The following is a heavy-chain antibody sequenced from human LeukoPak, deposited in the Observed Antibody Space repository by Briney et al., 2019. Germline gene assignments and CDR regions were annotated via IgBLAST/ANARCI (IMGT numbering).Heavy chain of an antibody. J-gene: IGHJ6*03. Sequence: KPSETLSLTCTVSGGSISSYHWSWIRQPPGKGLEWIGYIYYTGSTNYNPSLKSRVTISVDTSKNQFSLKLSSVTAADTAVYYCARGDWYYYYYMDVWGKGTTVTISS. CDR2: IYYTGST. V-gene: IGHV4-59*01. CDR1: GGSISSYH. D-gene: IGHD3/OR15-3a*01. CDR3: ARGDWYYYYYMDV.